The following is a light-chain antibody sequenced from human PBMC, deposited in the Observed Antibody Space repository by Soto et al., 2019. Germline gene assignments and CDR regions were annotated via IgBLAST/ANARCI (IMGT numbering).Light chain of an antibody. V-gene: IGKV3-11*01. Sequence: LLTQSPATVSLSPGERATLSCRASQSVSSYLAWYQQKPGQAPRLLIYDTSNRATGVPARFSGSGSGTDFTLTISSLEPEDCAIYYCQQRQYWPPITFGQGTRLE. CDR1: QSVSSY. CDR3: QQRQYWPPIT. J-gene: IGKJ5*01. CDR2: DTS.